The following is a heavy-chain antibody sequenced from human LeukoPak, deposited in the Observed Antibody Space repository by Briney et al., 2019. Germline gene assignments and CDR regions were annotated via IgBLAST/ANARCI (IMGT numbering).Heavy chain of an antibody. CDR2: IYSSGST. J-gene: IGHJ5*02. D-gene: IGHD6-19*01. V-gene: IGHV4-4*07. CDR3: ARVGSSGWYTWFDP. CDR1: GGSISSYY. Sequence: KPSETLSLTSTVSGGSISSYYWSWIRQPAGKGLEWIGRIYSSGSTNYNPSLKSRVTMSVDTSKNQFSLRLSSVTAADTAVYYCARVGSSGWYTWFDPWGQGTLVTVSS.